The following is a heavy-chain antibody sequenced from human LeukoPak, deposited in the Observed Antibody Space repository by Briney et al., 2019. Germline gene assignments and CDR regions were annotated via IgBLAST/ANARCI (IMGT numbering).Heavy chain of an antibody. Sequence: GGSLRLSCAVSVITLSNYGMSWVRQAPGKGLEWVAGLSGSGGGTNYADSVKGRFTISRDNSKNTLFLQMNSLRAEDTAVYFCAKRGVVIRVILVGFHREAYYFDSWGQGALVTVSS. D-gene: IGHD3-22*01. CDR2: LSGSGGGT. CDR3: AKRGVVIRVILVGFHREAYYFDS. V-gene: IGHV3-23*01. CDR1: VITLSNYG. J-gene: IGHJ4*02.